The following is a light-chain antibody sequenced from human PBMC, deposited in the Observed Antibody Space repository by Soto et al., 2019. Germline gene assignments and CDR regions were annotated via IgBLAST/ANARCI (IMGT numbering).Light chain of an antibody. V-gene: IGKV3-20*01. CDR1: QSVSNTY. CDR3: QQYGSSGT. CDR2: GAS. Sequence: EIVLPQSPGTLSLSPGERATLSCRASQSVSNTYLAWYQQKPGQAPRILIYGASNRATGIPARFSGSGSGTDFTLTISRLDPEDFAVYYCQQYGSSGTLGQGTKVDI. J-gene: IGKJ1*01.